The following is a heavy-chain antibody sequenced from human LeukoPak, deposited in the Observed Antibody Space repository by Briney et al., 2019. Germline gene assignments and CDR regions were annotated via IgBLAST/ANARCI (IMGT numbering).Heavy chain of an antibody. Sequence: SETLSLTCAVSGYSISSGYYWGWIRQPPGKGLEWIGSIYHSGSTYYNPSLKSRVTISVDTSKNQFSLKLSSVTAADTAVYYCARHRNFWSGYAYYYMDVWGKGTTVTVSS. CDR3: ARHRNFWSGYAYYYMDV. D-gene: IGHD3-3*01. J-gene: IGHJ6*03. CDR2: IYHSGST. CDR1: GYSISSGYY. V-gene: IGHV4-38-2*01.